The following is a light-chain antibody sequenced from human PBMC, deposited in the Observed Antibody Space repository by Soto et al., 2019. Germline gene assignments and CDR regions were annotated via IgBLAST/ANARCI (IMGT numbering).Light chain of an antibody. CDR2: LHSDGGH. J-gene: IGLJ2*01. CDR3: QTWGTGTLV. Sequence: QPVLTQSPSASASLGASVKLTCTLSSGHSSYAIAWHQQQPEKGPRYLMKLHSDGGHTTGDGIPDRFSGSSSGTERYLTISSLQSEDEADYYCQTWGTGTLVFGGGTKLTVL. CDR1: SGHSSYA. V-gene: IGLV4-69*01.